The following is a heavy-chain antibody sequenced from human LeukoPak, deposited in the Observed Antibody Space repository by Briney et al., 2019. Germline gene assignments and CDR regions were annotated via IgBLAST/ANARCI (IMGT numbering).Heavy chain of an antibody. CDR1: GGSISSGGYY. D-gene: IGHD6-13*01. Sequence: SETVSLTCTVSGGSISSGGYYWIWIRQPPGKGLEWFGYIYHSGSTYYNPSLKSRVTISVDRSKNQFSLKLSSVTAADTAVYYCAREVHSSSWYIIDFWGQGTLVTVSS. CDR3: AREVHSSSWYIIDF. CDR2: IYHSGST. V-gene: IGHV4-30-2*01. J-gene: IGHJ4*02.